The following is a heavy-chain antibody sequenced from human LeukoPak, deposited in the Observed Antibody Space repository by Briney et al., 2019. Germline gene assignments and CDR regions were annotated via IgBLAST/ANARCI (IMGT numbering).Heavy chain of an antibody. CDR3: AKGSRDVDY. J-gene: IGHJ4*02. V-gene: IGHV3-23*01. D-gene: IGHD2-2*01. Sequence: PGGSLRLSCAASGFTFSNFALSWVRQAPGKGLEWVSLISGGGDNTYYADSVKGRFTISRDNSKNTLYLQMSSLRADDTAIYYCAKGSRDVDYWGQGTLVTVSS. CDR1: GFTFSNFA. CDR2: ISGGGDNT.